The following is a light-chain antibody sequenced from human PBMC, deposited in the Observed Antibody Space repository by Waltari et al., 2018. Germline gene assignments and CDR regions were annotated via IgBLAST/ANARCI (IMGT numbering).Light chain of an antibody. V-gene: IGLV6-57*03. CDR1: RGRITSNY. Sequence: FMLTQPHPVAESPGRTVTISCTRSRGRITSNYVQWDQQRPGSALTTVIYEDNQRPSGVPDRFSGSIDSSSNSASLTISGLKTEDEADYYCQSYDSSNNVFGSGTKVTVL. CDR2: EDN. J-gene: IGLJ6*01. CDR3: QSYDSSNNV.